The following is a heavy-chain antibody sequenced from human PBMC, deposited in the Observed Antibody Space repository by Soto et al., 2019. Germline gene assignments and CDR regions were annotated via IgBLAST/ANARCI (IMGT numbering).Heavy chain of an antibody. CDR2: IYYSGST. D-gene: IGHD6-13*01. J-gene: IGHJ6*02. Sequence: SETLSLTCTVSGGSISSGGYYWSWIRQHPGKGLEWIGYIYYSGSTYYNPSLKSRVTISVDTSKNQFSLKLSSVTAADTAVYYCAREGRAAAGTGYGMDVWGQGTTVTVSS. CDR3: AREGRAAAGTGYGMDV. CDR1: GGSISSGGYY. V-gene: IGHV4-31*03.